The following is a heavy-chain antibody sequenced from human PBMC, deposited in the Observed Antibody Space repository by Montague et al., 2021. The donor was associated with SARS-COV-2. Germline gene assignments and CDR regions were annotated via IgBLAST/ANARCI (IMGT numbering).Heavy chain of an antibody. J-gene: IGHJ6*02. D-gene: IGHD1-1*01. CDR1: GITVSRNY. CDR2: IYSGGST. Sequence: PLRLSCAASGITVSRNYMNWVRQAPGQGLEWVSLIYSGGSTYYADSVKGRFTISRDNSKNTLYLQMNSLRAEDTAVYYCARDLLEIGGMDVWGQGTLVIVSS. CDR3: ARDLLEIGGMDV. V-gene: IGHV3-66*01.